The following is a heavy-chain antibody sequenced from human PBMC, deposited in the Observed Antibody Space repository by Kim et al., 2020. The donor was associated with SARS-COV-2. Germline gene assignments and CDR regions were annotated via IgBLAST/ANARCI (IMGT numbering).Heavy chain of an antibody. Sequence: YYVDAGKGRFTISRDNAKNSLYLQMNSLRAEDTAVYYCASYDFWSDTLDYWGQGTLVTVSS. J-gene: IGHJ4*02. D-gene: IGHD3-3*01. V-gene: IGHV3-7*03. CDR3: ASYDFWSDTLDY.